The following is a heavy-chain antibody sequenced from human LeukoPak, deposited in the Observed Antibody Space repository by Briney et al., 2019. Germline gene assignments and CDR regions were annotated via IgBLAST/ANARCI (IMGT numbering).Heavy chain of an antibody. CDR2: IWYDGSNK. CDR1: GFTFSSYG. CDR3: ARGYYYGSGSPSY. J-gene: IGHJ4*02. V-gene: IGHV3-33*01. D-gene: IGHD3-10*01. Sequence: PGGSLRLSCAASGFTFSSYGMHWVRQAPGKGLEWVAVIWYDGSNKYYADSVKGRFTISRDNSKNTLYLQMNSLRAEDTAVYYCARGYYYGSGSPSYWGQGTLVTVSS.